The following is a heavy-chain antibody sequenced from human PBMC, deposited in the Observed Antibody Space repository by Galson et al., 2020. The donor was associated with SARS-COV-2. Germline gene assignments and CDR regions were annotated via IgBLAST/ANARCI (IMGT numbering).Heavy chain of an antibody. CDR3: ARVTSSSWDLGYYFGMGG. CDR1: GGSISSSSYY. D-gene: IGHD6-13*01. Sequence: SETLSLTCTVSGGSISSSSYYWGWIRQPPGKGLEWIGSIYYSGSTYYNPSLKSRVTISVDTSKNQFSLKLSSVTAADTAVYYCARVTSSSWDLGYYFGMGGLGQRTTGTVSS. J-gene: IGHJ6*02. V-gene: IGHV4-39*07. CDR2: IYYSGST.